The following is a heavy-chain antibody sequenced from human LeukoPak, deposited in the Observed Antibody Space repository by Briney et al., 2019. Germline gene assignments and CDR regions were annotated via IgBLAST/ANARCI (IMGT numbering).Heavy chain of an antibody. V-gene: IGHV3-21*01. CDR2: ISSSSSYI. D-gene: IGHD2-21*02. J-gene: IGHJ4*02. CDR1: GFTFSCYS. CDR3: ARPAYCGGDCYQSDYYFDY. Sequence: GGSLRLSCAASGFTFSCYSMNWVRQAPGKGLEWVSSISSSSSYIYYADSVKGRFTISRDNAKNSLYLQMNSLRAEDTAVYYCARPAYCGGDCYQSDYYFDYWGQGTLVTVSS.